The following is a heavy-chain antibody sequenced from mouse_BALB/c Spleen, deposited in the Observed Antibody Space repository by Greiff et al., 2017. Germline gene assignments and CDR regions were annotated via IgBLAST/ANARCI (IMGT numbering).Heavy chain of an antibody. D-gene: IGHD2-4*01. Sequence: VQLQQSGPGLVKPSQSLSLTCTVTGYSITSDYAWNWIRQFPGNKLEWMGYISYSGSTSYNPSLKSRISITRDTSKNQFFLQLNSVTTEDTATYYCARSLMITTDGAIAMDYWGQGTSVTVSS. CDR2: ISYSGST. CDR1: GYSITSDYA. V-gene: IGHV3-2*02. CDR3: ARSLMITTDGAIAMDY. J-gene: IGHJ4*01.